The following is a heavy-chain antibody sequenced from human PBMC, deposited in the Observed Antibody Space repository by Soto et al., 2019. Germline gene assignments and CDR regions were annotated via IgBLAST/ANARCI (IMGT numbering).Heavy chain of an antibody. CDR2: GTDYFETT. Sequence: LRLYSPASGFPFSEFAMSWVRRAPGQGLQWVGGGTDYFETTCYAHCLKGRLTISRDHNNNAVYVEMNTLREEDAAFYHCGKEQWRGCRKGVVGIGGVSWGQGAPVTVSS. V-gene: IGHV3-23*01. D-gene: IGHD3-16*01. CDR3: GKEQWRGCRKGVVGIGGVS. CDR1: GFPFSEFA. J-gene: IGHJ1*01.